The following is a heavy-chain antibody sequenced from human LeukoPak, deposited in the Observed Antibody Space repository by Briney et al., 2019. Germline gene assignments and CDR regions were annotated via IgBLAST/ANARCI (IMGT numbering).Heavy chain of an antibody. J-gene: IGHJ4*02. Sequence: PGGSLRLSCAASGFTFSSYWMHWVRQAPGKGLVWVSRINTDGSSTSYADSVKGRFTISRDNAKNTLYLQMNSLRAEDTAVYYCARGRDFWSGYYGLLDYWGQGTLVTVSS. D-gene: IGHD3-3*01. CDR3: ARGRDFWSGYYGLLDY. V-gene: IGHV3-74*01. CDR1: GFTFSSYW. CDR2: INTDGSST.